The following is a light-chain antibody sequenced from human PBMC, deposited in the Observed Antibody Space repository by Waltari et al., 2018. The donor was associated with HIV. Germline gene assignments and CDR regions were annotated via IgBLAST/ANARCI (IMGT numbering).Light chain of an antibody. V-gene: IGKV3-20*01. CDR3: QQYGSSPYT. CDR2: DAS. J-gene: IGKJ3*01. CDR1: QSVYNSY. Sequence: IVLTKSPGTLSLSPGERATLPCWASQSVYNSYLAWYQQKPGQAPRLLIYDASIRATGIPDRFSGRASGTDFTLTISRLEPEDFAVYYCQQYGSSPYTFGPGTTVDIK.